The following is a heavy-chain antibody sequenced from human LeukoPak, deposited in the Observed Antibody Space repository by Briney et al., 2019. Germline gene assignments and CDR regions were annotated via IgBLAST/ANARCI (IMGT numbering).Heavy chain of an antibody. CDR1: GFTFSNAW. CDR3: TTDQFLRSTTYYGMDV. D-gene: IGHD5-12*01. Sequence: GGSLRLSCAASGFTFSNAWMNWVRQAPGKGLEWVGHIRSKADGGTTDYAAPVRGRFTISRDDSKNTLYLQMNSLKTEDTALYYCTTDQFLRSTTYYGMDVWGQGTTVTVSS. V-gene: IGHV3-15*07. CDR2: IRSKADGGTT. J-gene: IGHJ6*02.